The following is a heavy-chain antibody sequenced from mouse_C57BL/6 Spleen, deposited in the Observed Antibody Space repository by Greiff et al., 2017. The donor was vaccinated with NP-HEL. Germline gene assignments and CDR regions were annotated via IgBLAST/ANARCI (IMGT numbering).Heavy chain of an antibody. Sequence: QVQLQQSGAELARPGASVKLSCKASGYTFTSYGISWVKQRTGQGLEWIGEIYPRSGNTYYNEKFKGKATLTADKSSSTAYMELRSLTSEDSAVYFCAREGQLTGPFDYWGQGTTLIVSS. CDR2: IYPRSGNT. D-gene: IGHD4-1*01. J-gene: IGHJ2*01. CDR3: AREGQLTGPFDY. CDR1: GYTFTSYG. V-gene: IGHV1-81*01.